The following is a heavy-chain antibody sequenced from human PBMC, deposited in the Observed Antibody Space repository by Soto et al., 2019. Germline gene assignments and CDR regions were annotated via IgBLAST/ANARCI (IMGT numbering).Heavy chain of an antibody. V-gene: IGHV1-18*01. Sequence: QVQLVQSGAEVKKPGASVKVSCKASGYTFRNYAVNWVRQAPGQGLEWMGSINTYNGNTNYAQSLQDRVTLPADTSTSTAFMDLRSLTSDDTAVYYCANSPRGEMATDWCQGTLVIVSS. CDR3: ANSPRGEMATD. D-gene: IGHD5-12*01. J-gene: IGHJ4*02. CDR2: INTYNGNT. CDR1: GYTFRNYA.